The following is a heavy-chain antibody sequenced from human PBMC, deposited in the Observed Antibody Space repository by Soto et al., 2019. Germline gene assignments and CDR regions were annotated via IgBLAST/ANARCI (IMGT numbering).Heavy chain of an antibody. D-gene: IGHD6-13*01. CDR2: ISGCGGSK. CDR3: AKFEPPERVMHSRPMAYYFDY. J-gene: IGHJ4*02. V-gene: IGHV3-23*01. Sequence: PGGSLRRSCAASGFTFSSYEMNWVRQAPGKGLEGVSAISGCGGSKYYADSVKGRFTISRDHSNNTLYLQMNSLRAEDTAVYYCAKFEPPERVMHSRPMAYYFDYGGQGTLVTVSS. CDR1: GFTFSSYE.